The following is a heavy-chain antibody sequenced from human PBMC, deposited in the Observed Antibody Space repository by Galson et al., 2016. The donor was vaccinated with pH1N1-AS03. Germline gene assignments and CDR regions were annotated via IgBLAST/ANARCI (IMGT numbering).Heavy chain of an antibody. CDR1: GYTFTSYY. CDR2: INPSDGNT. V-gene: IGHV1-46*01. Sequence: SVKVSCKASGYTFTSYYIHWVRQAPGQGREWMGIINPSDGNTNYAQRFQGRVTMTRDTAPAPAHRAPGSLESDDTAVYYCARVSAGLTGYYYAMDVWGQGTTVTVSS. J-gene: IGHJ6*02. CDR3: ARVSAGLTGYYYAMDV. D-gene: IGHD4/OR15-4a*01.